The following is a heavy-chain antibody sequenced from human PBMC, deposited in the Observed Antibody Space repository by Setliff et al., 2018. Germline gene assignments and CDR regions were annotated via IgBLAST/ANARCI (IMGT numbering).Heavy chain of an antibody. CDR2: ISVYNGYI. Sequence: ASVKVSCKASGYTFTSSGISWVRQAPGQGLEWMGWISVYNGYIVYAQKLQGRVTMTTDTSTSTAYMELRSLRSDDTAVYYCARDRKEVVISLRAEDTAVYYCASANTTGYYYFDYWGQGTLVTVSS. J-gene: IGHJ4*02. D-gene: IGHD3-22*01. CDR3: ARDRKEVVISLRAEDTAVYYCASANTTGYYYFDY. CDR1: GYTFTSSG. V-gene: IGHV1-18*01.